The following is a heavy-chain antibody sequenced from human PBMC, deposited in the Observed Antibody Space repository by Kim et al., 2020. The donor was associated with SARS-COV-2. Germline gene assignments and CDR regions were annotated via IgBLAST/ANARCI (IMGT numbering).Heavy chain of an antibody. J-gene: IGHJ6*02. CDR3: ARESVVVTEFSYYYYGMDV. Sequence: GGSLRLSCAASGFTFSSYSMNWVRQAPGKGLEWVSSISSSSSYIYYADSVKGRFTISRDNAKNSLYLQMNSLRAEDTAVYYCARESVVVTEFSYYYYGMDVSGPGTTVTVSS. CDR1: GFTFSSYS. CDR2: ISSSSSYI. V-gene: IGHV3-21*01. D-gene: IGHD2-15*01.